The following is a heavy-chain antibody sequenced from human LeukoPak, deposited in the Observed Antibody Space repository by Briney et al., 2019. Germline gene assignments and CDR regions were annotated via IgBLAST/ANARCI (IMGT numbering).Heavy chain of an antibody. D-gene: IGHD6-19*01. V-gene: IGHV3-21*04. J-gene: IGHJ5*02. Sequence: GGSLRLSCAASGFTFSSYSMNWVRQAPGKGLEWVSSISSSSSYIYYADSVKGRFTISRDNAKNSLYLQMNSLRSDDTAVYYCARGYSSGWWWFDPWGQGTLVTVSS. CDR2: ISSSSSYI. CDR3: ARGYSSGWWWFDP. CDR1: GFTFSSYS.